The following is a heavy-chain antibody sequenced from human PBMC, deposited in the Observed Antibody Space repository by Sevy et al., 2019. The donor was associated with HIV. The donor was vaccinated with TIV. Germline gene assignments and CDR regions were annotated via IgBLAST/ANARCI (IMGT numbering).Heavy chain of an antibody. J-gene: IGHJ4*02. CDR3: AREGCTKPHDY. CDR1: GFTFSKYS. V-gene: IGHV3-23*01. CDR2: LSFGCGEI. Sequence: GGSLRLSCAASGFTFSKYSMSWARQPPGKGLEWVSTLSFGCGEINHADSVKGRFTISRDKSKNSLYLQMNNLRAEDTAVYYCAREGCTKPHDYWGQGTLVTVSS. D-gene: IGHD2-8*01.